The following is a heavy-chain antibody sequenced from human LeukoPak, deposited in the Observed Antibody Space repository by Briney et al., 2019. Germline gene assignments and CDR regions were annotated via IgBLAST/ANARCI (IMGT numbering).Heavy chain of an antibody. CDR3: VKGEYGDYVLYYYYVMDV. Sequence: GGSLRLSCSASGFTFSSYVMYWVRQAPGKGVEYVSAVSGNGGRTYYADSVKGRFTISRDNSKNTLSLQMSSLRAEDTAVYYCVKGEYGDYVLYYYYVMDVWGQGATVTVPS. CDR1: GFTFSSYV. CDR2: VSGNGGRT. J-gene: IGHJ6*02. D-gene: IGHD4-17*01. V-gene: IGHV3-64D*08.